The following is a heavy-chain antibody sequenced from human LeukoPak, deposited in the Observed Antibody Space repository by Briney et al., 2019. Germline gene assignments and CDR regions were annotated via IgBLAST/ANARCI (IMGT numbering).Heavy chain of an antibody. V-gene: IGHV3-7*01. CDR1: GFTFSSYW. CDR2: IKQDGSEK. Sequence: GGSLRLSCAASGFTFSSYWMSWVRQAPGKGLEWVANIKQDGSEKYYVDSGKGRFTISRDNAKNSLYLQMDNLRAEDTAVYYCAGDFLAFDMWGQGTMVTVYS. D-gene: IGHD2/OR15-2a*01. J-gene: IGHJ3*02. CDR3: AGDFLAFDM.